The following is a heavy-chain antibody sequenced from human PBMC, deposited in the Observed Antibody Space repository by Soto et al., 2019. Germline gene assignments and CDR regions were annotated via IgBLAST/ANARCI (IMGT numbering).Heavy chain of an antibody. CDR2: ISSTSAYI. J-gene: IGHJ2*01. CDR1: GFTLSSYS. Sequence: EVQLVESGGGLVKPGGSLRLSCAASGFTLSSYSMNWVRQAPGKGLEWVSSISSTSAYIYYADSVKGRFTVSRDNAKNSLYLQLTSLRAEDTAVYYCGREKSGADGWYFELWGRGALVTVSS. V-gene: IGHV3-21*06. CDR3: GREKSGADGWYFEL. D-gene: IGHD1-26*01.